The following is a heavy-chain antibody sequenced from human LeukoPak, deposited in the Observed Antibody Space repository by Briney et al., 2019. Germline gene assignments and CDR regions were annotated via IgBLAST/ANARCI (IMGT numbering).Heavy chain of an antibody. CDR1: GFTFSSYS. D-gene: IGHD4-17*01. V-gene: IGHV3-21*01. CDR2: ISSSSSYI. Sequence: GGSLRLSCAASGFTFSSYSMNWVRQAPGKGLERVSSISSSSSYIYYADSVKGRFTISRDNAKNSLYLQMNSLRAEDTAVYYCARDYGDHDYGDYGKVTWGQGTLVTVSS. J-gene: IGHJ4*02. CDR3: ARDYGDHDYGDYGKVT.